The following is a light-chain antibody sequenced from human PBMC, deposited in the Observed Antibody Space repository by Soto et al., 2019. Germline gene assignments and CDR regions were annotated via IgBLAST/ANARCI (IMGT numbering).Light chain of an antibody. Sequence: EIVLTQSPGTLSLSPGERATLSCRASQSVISTYLAWYQQKPGQAPRLLIYDASNRATGIPARFSGSGSGTDFTLTIRSLEPEDFAVYYCKQRSNWPLTFGGGTKVDIK. CDR3: KQRSNWPLT. CDR2: DAS. V-gene: IGKV3D-20*02. CDR1: QSVISTY. J-gene: IGKJ4*01.